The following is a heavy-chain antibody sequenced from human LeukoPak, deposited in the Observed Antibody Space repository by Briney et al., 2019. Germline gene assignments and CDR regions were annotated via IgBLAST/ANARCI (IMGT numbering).Heavy chain of an antibody. D-gene: IGHD1-7*01. CDR3: VRDNWNYGSSMDV. CDR2: IYYSGST. Sequence: SETLSLTCTVSGGSISSYYWSWIRQPPGKGLEWIGYIYYSGSTNYNPSLKSRVTISVDTSKNQFSLKLSSVTAADTAVYYCVRDNWNYGSSMDVWGQGTTVTVSS. V-gene: IGHV4-59*01. CDR1: GGSISSYY. J-gene: IGHJ6*02.